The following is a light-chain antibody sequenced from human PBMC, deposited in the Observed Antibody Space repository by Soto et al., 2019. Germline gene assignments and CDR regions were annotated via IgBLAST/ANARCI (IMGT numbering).Light chain of an antibody. Sequence: EIVMTQSPATLSLSPGERATLSCRASQSVSSNLAWYQQKPGQAPRLLIYGASTRATGIPARFSGSRSGTEFTLTISSLQSEDFAVYYCQQYNNWRGTFGQGTKVEIK. CDR1: QSVSSN. CDR2: GAS. J-gene: IGKJ1*01. CDR3: QQYNNWRGT. V-gene: IGKV3-15*01.